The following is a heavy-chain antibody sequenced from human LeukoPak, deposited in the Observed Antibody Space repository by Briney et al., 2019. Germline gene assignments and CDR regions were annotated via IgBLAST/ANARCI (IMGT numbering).Heavy chain of an antibody. D-gene: IGHD2-2*01. J-gene: IGHJ4*02. Sequence: KPGGSLRLSCAASGFTFSSYSMNWVRQAPGKGLEWVSSISSSGTTIYYADSVKGRFTISRDNTQNSVYLQMNSLRVEDTAVYYCARDMGVWPAATFAYWGQGSLVTVSS. V-gene: IGHV3-21*04. CDR1: GFTFSSYS. CDR2: ISSSGTTI. CDR3: ARDMGVWPAATFAY.